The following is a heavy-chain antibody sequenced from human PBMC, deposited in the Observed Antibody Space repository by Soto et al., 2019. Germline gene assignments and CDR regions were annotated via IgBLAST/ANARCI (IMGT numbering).Heavy chain of an antibody. V-gene: IGHV3-23*04. D-gene: IGHD2-2*01. CDR1: GFDFATYA. CDR2: IRGDTDKT. J-gene: IGHJ4*02. CDR3: AKRLSVDGSSFHYFES. Sequence: VLLVESGGDFVRPGESLTLSCFASGFDFATYAMSWVRQAPGKGPQWVATIRGDTDKTYYSESSNGRFTISKDKPKSTLHLRMTDFRNDDTARYYCAKRLSVDGSSFHYFESWGQGTQVTVSS.